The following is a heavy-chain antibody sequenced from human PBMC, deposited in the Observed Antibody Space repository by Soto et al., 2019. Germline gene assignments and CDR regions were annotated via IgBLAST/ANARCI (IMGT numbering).Heavy chain of an antibody. J-gene: IGHJ3*02. CDR1: GFTFSNYA. CDR3: AKDPPSSSSNTFDI. CDR2: ISGSGGTT. D-gene: IGHD6-6*01. V-gene: IGHV3-23*01. Sequence: GGSLRLSCAASGFTFSNYAMNWVRQAPGKGLEWVSFISGSGGTTYYADSVKGRFTISRDKSKSTLFLQMNGLSAEDTAVYYCAKDPPSSSSNTFDIWGQGTMITVSS.